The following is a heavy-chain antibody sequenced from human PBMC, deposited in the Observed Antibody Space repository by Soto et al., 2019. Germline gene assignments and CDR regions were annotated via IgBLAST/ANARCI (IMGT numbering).Heavy chain of an antibody. D-gene: IGHD2-15*01. CDR2: ISYDGSNK. J-gene: IGHJ5*02. CDR3: ERDHWASDGYCSGGSCYLDWFDP. Sequence: QVQLVESGGGVVQPGRSLRLSCAASGFTFSSYAMHWVRQAPGKGLEWVAVISYDGSNKYYADSVKGRFTISRDNSKNTRYLQMNSLRAEDTAVYYCERDHWASDGYCSGGSCYLDWFDPWGQGTLVTVSS. V-gene: IGHV3-30-3*01. CDR1: GFTFSSYA.